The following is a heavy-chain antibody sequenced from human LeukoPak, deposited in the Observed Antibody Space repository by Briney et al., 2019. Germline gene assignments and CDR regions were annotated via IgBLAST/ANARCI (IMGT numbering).Heavy chain of an antibody. CDR2: IWYDGSNK. D-gene: IGHD3-3*01. V-gene: IGHV3-33*01. J-gene: IGHJ4*02. CDR1: GFSFSNYG. CDR3: AAGVYFFDY. Sequence: SGGSPRLSRAASGFSFSNYGMHWVRQAPGKGLEWVAIIWYDGSNKYYADSVKGRFTISRDNSKNTLYLQMNSLRAEDTALYYCAAGVYFFDYWGQGTLVTVSS.